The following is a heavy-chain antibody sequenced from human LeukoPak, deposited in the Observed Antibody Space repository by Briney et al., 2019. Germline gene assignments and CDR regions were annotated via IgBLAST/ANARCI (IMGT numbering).Heavy chain of an antibody. Sequence: GGSLRLSCAPSGLTFSSYSMNWVRQAPGKGLEWVSSISSSSSYIYYADSGKGRFTISRDNAKNSLYLQMNSLRAEDTAVYYCARSRLRLLGFDPWGQGTLVTVSS. CDR2: ISSSSSYI. CDR3: ARSRLRLLGFDP. V-gene: IGHV3-21*01. D-gene: IGHD1-26*01. CDR1: GLTFSSYS. J-gene: IGHJ5*02.